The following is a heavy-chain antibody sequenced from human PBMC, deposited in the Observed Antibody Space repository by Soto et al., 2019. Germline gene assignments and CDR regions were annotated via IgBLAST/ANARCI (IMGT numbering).Heavy chain of an antibody. Sequence: GGSLRLSCVASGFTFSSYWMSWVRQAPGKGLEWVANIKQDGSEKYYVESVKGRFTISRDNGKNSLYVQMNSLRAEDTAVYYCARVKFGSGSYSFDYWGQGTLVTVSS. D-gene: IGHD3-10*01. CDR2: IKQDGSEK. CDR3: ARVKFGSGSYSFDY. CDR1: GFTFSSYW. J-gene: IGHJ4*02. V-gene: IGHV3-7*05.